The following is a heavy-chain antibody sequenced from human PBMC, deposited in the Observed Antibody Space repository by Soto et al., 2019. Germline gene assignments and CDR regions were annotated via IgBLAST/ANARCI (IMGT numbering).Heavy chain of an antibody. J-gene: IGHJ6*02. D-gene: IGHD2-21*02. CDR2: INPSGRSS. V-gene: IGHV1-46*03. CDR3: TTVTRDPYYYYGMDV. Sequence: GASVKVSCKASGYTFINYYMHWVRQAPGQGLEWMGKINPSGRSSTYAQKFQGRVTMTRDTSSNTVYMELSSLNSQDTAVYYCTTVTRDPYYYYGMDVWGQGTTVTVSS. CDR1: GYTFINYY.